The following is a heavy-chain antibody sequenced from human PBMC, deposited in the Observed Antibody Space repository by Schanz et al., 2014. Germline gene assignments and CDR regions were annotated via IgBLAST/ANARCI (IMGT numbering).Heavy chain of an antibody. D-gene: IGHD3-3*01. CDR3: ARGFDFWDR. Sequence: VQSVHSGTEVQKLGASVKVSCQTSGYTFTAYGINWVRQAPGQGPEFMGWISTFRNEDTNSAQRFQGRLTMTTDTSTSTAYMELRSLRSDDTAVYYCARGFDFWDRWGQGTLVTVSS. CDR1: GYTFTAYG. CDR2: ISTFRNEDT. J-gene: IGHJ4*02. V-gene: IGHV1-18*01.